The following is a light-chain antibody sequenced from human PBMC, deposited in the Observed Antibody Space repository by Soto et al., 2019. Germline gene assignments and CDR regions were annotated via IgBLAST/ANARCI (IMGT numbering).Light chain of an antibody. CDR3: AAWDDTLTGYV. V-gene: IGLV1-44*01. J-gene: IGLJ1*01. CDR1: SSNIGSNT. CDR2: SND. Sequence: QSALTQPPSASGTPGQRVTISCSGSSSNIGSNTVNWYQQLSGTAPRLLIYSNDQRPSGVPDRFSGSKSGTSASLAISGLQSEDEADYYCAAWDDTLTGYVFGAGTKVTVL.